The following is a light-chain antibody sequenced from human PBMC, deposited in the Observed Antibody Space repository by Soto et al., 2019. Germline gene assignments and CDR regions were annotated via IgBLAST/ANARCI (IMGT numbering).Light chain of an antibody. CDR2: AAS. CDR3: QQSYSTPWT. CDR1: QSISSF. V-gene: IGKV1-39*01. J-gene: IGKJ1*01. Sequence: DIQMTQSPSSLSASVGDRVTIICRASQSISSFLNWYQQKPWKAPKLLIYAASSLQFGGPSRFSGSGSGTDFTLTISSLQPEDIATYYCQQSYSTPWTCGPGTRVDI.